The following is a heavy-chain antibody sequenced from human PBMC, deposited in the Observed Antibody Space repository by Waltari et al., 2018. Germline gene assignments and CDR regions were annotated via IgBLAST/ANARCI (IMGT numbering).Heavy chain of an antibody. J-gene: IGHJ3*02. V-gene: IGHV4-39*07. D-gene: IGHD3-10*01. CDR3: ARAANGGGRGAFDI. CDR1: GGSIRSSSYY. CDR2: IYYSGST. Sequence: QLQLQESGPGLVKPSETLSLTCTVYGGSIRSSSYYWGWIRQPPAKGLEWIGSIYYSGSTYYNPSLKSRVTISVDRSKNQFSLKLSSVTAADTAVYYCARAANGGGRGAFDIWGQGTMVTVSS.